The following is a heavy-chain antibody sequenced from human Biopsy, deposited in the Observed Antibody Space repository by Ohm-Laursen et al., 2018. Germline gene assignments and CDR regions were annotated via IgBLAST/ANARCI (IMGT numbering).Heavy chain of an antibody. Sequence: SLRLSCAASGFIFSTYTMNWVRQAPGEGLEWVSSISSRSSDIYYADSVKGRFTISRDNSKSSLSLQMNSLRGEDTAVYYCARAPFGSGSYSEFDYWGQGSLVTVSS. CDR1: GFIFSTYT. CDR3: ARAPFGSGSYSEFDY. CDR2: ISSRSSDI. D-gene: IGHD3-22*01. J-gene: IGHJ4*02. V-gene: IGHV3-21*06.